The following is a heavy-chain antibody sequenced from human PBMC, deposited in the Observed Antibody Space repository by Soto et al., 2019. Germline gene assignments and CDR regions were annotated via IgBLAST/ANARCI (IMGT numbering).Heavy chain of an antibody. D-gene: IGHD2-15*01. V-gene: IGHV3-23*01. CDR3: AAEGSGYYAMDV. J-gene: IGHJ6*02. CDR2: ISGTGGST. CDR1: GFAFSAYG. Sequence: GWSLRLSCAASGFAFSAYGMNWVRQAPGKGLEWVSVISGTGGSTKYADSVKGRFTISRDNSEKTLYLQMNSLRAEDTAVYYCAAEGSGYYAMDVWGQGTSVTVSS.